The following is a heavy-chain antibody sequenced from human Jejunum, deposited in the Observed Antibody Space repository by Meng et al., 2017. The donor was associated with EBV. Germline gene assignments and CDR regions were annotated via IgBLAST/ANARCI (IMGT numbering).Heavy chain of an antibody. Sequence: QLHEPGPAPMRAPKTLSFACAITGERLFSNSAAWNCVRQSRSRGLEWRGRTCYRSMWYNHYAPSVASRITINADTSKHQFSLQLNSVTREDTVVYYCTRESTTGCVDYSGRGNLVTVSS. CDR2: TCYRSMWYN. J-gene: IGHJ4*02. D-gene: IGHD1-1*01. CDR3: TRESTTGCVDY. V-gene: IGHV6-1*01. CDR1: GERLFSNSAA.